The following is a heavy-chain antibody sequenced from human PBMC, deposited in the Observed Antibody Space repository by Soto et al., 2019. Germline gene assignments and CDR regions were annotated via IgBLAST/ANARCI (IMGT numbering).Heavy chain of an antibody. J-gene: IGHJ4*02. CDR3: AISGTRFTNTYYSDYFEY. Sequence: GESLKISCKGSGYSFTTYWIGWVRQMPGNGLEWMGIIYPGDSDTRYSPSFQGQVTISADKSISTAYLQWSSLRAEDTALYYCAISGTRFTNTYYSDYFEYWGQGALVTVSS. CDR2: IYPGDSDT. CDR1: GYSFTTYW. D-gene: IGHD1-26*01. V-gene: IGHV5-51*01.